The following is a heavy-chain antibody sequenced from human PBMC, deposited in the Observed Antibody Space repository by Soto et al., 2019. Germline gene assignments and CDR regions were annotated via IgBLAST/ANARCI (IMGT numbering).Heavy chain of an antibody. CDR2: ISYDGSNK. CDR3: AKNTKMVRGVDTYYYYGMDV. CDR1: GFTFSSYG. V-gene: IGHV3-30*18. Sequence: QVQLVESGGGVVQPGRSLRLSCAASGFTFSSYGMHWVRQAPGKGLEWVAGISYDGSNKYYADYVKGRFTISRDNSKNTLYLQMNSLRAEDTAVYYCAKNTKMVRGVDTYYYYGMDVWGQGTTVTVSS. D-gene: IGHD3-10*01. J-gene: IGHJ6*02.